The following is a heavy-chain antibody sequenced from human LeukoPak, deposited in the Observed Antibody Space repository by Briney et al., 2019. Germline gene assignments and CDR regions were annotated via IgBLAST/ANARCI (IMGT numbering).Heavy chain of an antibody. CDR3: ARDFRYDSGWYLYYYYYYGMDV. D-gene: IGHD6-19*01. V-gene: IGHV3-7*01. J-gene: IGHJ6*04. Sequence: PGGSLRLSCAASGFTFSSYWMSWVRQAPGKGLEWVANIKQDGSEKYYVDSVKGRFTISRDNAKNSLYLQMNSLRAEDTAVYYCARDFRYDSGWYLYYYYYYGMDVWGKGTTVTVSS. CDR1: GFTFSSYW. CDR2: IKQDGSEK.